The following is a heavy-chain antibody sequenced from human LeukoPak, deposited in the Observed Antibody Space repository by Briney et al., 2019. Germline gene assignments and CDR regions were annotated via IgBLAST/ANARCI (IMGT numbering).Heavy chain of an antibody. V-gene: IGHV4-39*07. J-gene: IGHJ3*02. Sequence: SETLSLTCAVSGASISGSGYYLGWIRQPPGKGLEWIGNIYYTGSTYYNASLQSRVTISIDMSKNQFSLRLSSVTAADTAVYYCARARNYVYAFDIWGQGTMVTVSS. CDR2: IYYTGST. D-gene: IGHD1-7*01. CDR1: GASISGSGYY. CDR3: ARARNYVYAFDI.